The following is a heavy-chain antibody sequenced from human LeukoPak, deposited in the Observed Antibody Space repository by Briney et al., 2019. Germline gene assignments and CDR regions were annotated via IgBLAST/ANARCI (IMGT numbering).Heavy chain of an antibody. D-gene: IGHD2-21*02. CDR1: GFTFSSYA. J-gene: IGHJ6*03. CDR2: ISSNGGST. Sequence: GGSLRLSCAASGFTFSSYAMHWVRQAPGKGLEYVSAISSNGGSTYYANSVKGRFTISRDNSKNTLYLQMGSLRAEDVAVYYCARSRDGDCTYYYYYMDVWGKGTTVTVSS. CDR3: ARSRDGDCTYYYYYMDV. V-gene: IGHV3-64*01.